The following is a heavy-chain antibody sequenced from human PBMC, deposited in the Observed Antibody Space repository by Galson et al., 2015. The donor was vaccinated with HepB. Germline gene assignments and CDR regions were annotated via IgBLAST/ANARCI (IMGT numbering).Heavy chain of an antibody. J-gene: IGHJ4*02. D-gene: IGHD2-21*02. CDR2: IIPIFGTA. V-gene: IGHV1-69*01. Sequence: SGKVACKASGGTFSSYAISWVRQAPGQGLEWMGGIIPIFGTANYAQKFQGRVTITADDPTSAAYMELSSLRSEDTAVYYRARSGGGDCYTCADYWGQGTLVTVSS. CDR1: GGTFSSYA. CDR3: ARSGGGDCYTCADY.